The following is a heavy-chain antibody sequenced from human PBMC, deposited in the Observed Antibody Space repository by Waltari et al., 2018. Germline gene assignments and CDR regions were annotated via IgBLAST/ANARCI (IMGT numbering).Heavy chain of an antibody. CDR1: GGSFSGYY. J-gene: IGHJ4*02. CDR2: INHSGST. D-gene: IGHD3-10*01. V-gene: IGHV4-34*01. Sequence: QVQLQQWGAGLLKPSETLSLTCAVYGGSFSGYYWSWIRQPPGKGLEWIGEINHSGSTNYNPSLKSRVTISVDTSKNQFSLKLSSVTAAATAVYYCARDVRVGWFGARFDYWGQGTLVTVSS. CDR3: ARDVRVGWFGARFDY.